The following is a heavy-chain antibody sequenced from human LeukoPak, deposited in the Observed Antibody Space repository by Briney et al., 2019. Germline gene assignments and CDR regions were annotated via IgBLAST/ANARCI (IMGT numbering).Heavy chain of an antibody. CDR3: ARGLKTLGYCSGGSCYPTVHYFDY. CDR2: VRYSGTT. D-gene: IGHD2-15*01. Sequence: LRLSCAASGFTFSDHYMSWIRQAPGKGLEWIGSVRYSGTTYYNPSLKSRVTISADTSKNQFYLKLSSVTAADTAVYYCARGLKTLGYCSGGSCYPTVHYFDYWGQGTLVTVSS. V-gene: IGHV4-34*01. J-gene: IGHJ4*02. CDR1: GFTFSDHY.